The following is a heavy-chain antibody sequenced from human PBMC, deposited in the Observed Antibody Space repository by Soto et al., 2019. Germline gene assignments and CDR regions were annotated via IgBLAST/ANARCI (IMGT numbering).Heavy chain of an antibody. J-gene: IGHJ4*02. Sequence: QVELVESGGGVVQPGRSLRLSCAASGFPFSSYGMHWVRQAPGRGLEWVAVISYDGSNQYYADSVKGRFTISRDNSKNTLYLEVNSLRPEERAVYFCAKSRMGSSWYEGDSWGQGTLATVSS. V-gene: IGHV3-30*18. D-gene: IGHD6-13*01. CDR1: GFPFSSYG. CDR3: AKSRMGSSWYEGDS. CDR2: ISYDGSNQ.